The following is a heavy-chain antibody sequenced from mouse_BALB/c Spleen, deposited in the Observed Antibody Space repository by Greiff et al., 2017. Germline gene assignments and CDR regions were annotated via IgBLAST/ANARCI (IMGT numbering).Heavy chain of an antibody. Sequence: VQLQQSGPELVKPGASVRISCKASGYTFTSYYIHWVKQRPGQGLEWIGWIYPGNVNTKYNEKFKGKATLTADKSSSTAYMQLSSLTSEDSAVYFCARYDDYDPSWFAYWGQGTLVTVSA. V-gene: IGHV1S56*01. CDR2: IYPGNVNT. J-gene: IGHJ3*01. D-gene: IGHD2-4*01. CDR1: GYTFTSYY. CDR3: ARYDDYDPSWFAY.